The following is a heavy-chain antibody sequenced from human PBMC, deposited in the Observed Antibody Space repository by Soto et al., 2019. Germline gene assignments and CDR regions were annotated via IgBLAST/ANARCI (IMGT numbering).Heavy chain of an antibody. CDR1: GFTFSSYS. J-gene: IGHJ4*02. D-gene: IGHD3-3*01. CDR3: ARKGVAFDY. V-gene: IGHV3-48*02. Sequence: ERSLRLSCAPSGFTFSSYSMTWVRQAPGKGLEWISYISTTSSSIYYADTVKGRFTISRDNAKNSLFLQMNSLRDEDTAVYYCARKGVAFDYWGQGALVTVSS. CDR2: ISTTSSSI.